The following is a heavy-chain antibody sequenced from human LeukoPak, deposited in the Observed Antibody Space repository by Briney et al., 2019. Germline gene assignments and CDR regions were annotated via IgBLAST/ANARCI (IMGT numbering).Heavy chain of an antibody. D-gene: IGHD4-11*01. CDR2: INPNSGGT. CDR3: ARSNDYSNEVVPYYFDY. Sequence: ASVKVSCKASGYTFTGYYMHWVRQAPGQGLEWMGWINPNSGGTNYAQKFQGRVTITADESTSTAYMELSSLRSEDTAVYYCARSNDYSNEVVPYYFDYWGQGTLVTVSS. CDR1: GYTFTGYY. J-gene: IGHJ4*02. V-gene: IGHV1-2*02.